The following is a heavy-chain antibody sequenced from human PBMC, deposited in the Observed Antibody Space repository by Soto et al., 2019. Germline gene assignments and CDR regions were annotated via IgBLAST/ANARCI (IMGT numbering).Heavy chain of an antibody. CDR1: GGTFSTYA. D-gene: IGHD2-15*01. CDR3: ARHPGRPYYYYGMDV. J-gene: IGHJ6*02. Sequence: QVQLVQSGAEVKKPGSSVKVSCKASGGTFSTYAISWVRQAPGQGLEWMGGIIPIFGTADYAQKFRGRVTITADESTSTAYMELSSLRSQDTAVYYCARHPGRPYYYYGMDVWGQGTTVTVSS. CDR2: IIPIFGTA. V-gene: IGHV1-69*12.